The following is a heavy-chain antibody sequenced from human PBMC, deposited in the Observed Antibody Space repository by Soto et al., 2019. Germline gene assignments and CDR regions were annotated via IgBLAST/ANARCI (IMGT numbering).Heavy chain of an antibody. CDR3: ARGIRIQLYYYYGMDV. V-gene: IGHV4-34*01. CDR2: INHSGST. D-gene: IGHD5-18*01. Sequence: SETLSLTCAVYGGSFSGYYWSWIRQPPGKGLEWIGEINHSGSTNYNPSLKSRVTISIDTSKNQFSLKLSSVTAADTAVYYCARGIRIQLYYYYGMDVWGQGTTVTVS. CDR1: GGSFSGYY. J-gene: IGHJ6*02.